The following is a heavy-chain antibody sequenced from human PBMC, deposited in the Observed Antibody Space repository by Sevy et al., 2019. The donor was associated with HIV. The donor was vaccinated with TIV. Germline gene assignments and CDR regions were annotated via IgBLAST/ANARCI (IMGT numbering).Heavy chain of an antibody. Sequence: GGSLRLSCAASGFTFSSYGMHWVRQAPGKGLEWVAFIWYDGTDKYYADSVKGRFTISRDNSKNTLYLQMNSLRAEDTAVYYCASDILTGSDSWGQGTLVTVSS. CDR3: ASDILTGSDS. CDR2: IWYDGTDK. CDR1: GFTFSSYG. D-gene: IGHD3-9*01. J-gene: IGHJ4*02. V-gene: IGHV3-30*02.